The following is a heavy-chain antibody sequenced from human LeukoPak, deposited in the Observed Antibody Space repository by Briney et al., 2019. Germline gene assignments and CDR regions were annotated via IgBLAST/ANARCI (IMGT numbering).Heavy chain of an antibody. CDR1: GGSFSGYY. Sequence: SETLSLTCAVYGGSFSGYYWSWIRQPPGKGLEWIGEINHSGSTNYNPSLKSRVTISVDTSKNQFSLKLSSVTAADTAVYYCARGPRYNYWGQGTLVTVSS. J-gene: IGHJ4*02. CDR3: ARGPRYNY. V-gene: IGHV4-34*01. CDR2: INHSGST. D-gene: IGHD1-1*01.